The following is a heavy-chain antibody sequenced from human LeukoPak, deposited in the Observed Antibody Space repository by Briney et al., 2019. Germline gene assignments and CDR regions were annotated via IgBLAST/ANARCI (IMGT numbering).Heavy chain of an antibody. V-gene: IGHV3-9*01. CDR1: GFTFSNYW. CDR2: ISWNSDSI. J-gene: IGHJ4*02. Sequence: PGGSLRLSCAASGFTFSNYWMHWVRQAPGKGLAWVSGISWNSDSIGYADSVKGRFTISRDNAKNSLYLQMNSLRAEDTAVYYCARDYDFWSGYSQPLDYWGQGTLVTISS. D-gene: IGHD3-3*01. CDR3: ARDYDFWSGYSQPLDY.